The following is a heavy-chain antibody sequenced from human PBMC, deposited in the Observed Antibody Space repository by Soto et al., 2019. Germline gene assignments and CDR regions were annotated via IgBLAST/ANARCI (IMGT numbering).Heavy chain of an antibody. Sequence: QVQLQESCPGLVKPSQTLSLTCTVSGGSISSGGYYWSWIRQHPGKGLEGIGYIYYSGSTYYNTSLKSRVTISVDTSKNQFSLKLSSVTAADTAVYYCARGPDILTGYHPLNWFDPWGQGTLVTVSS. CDR3: ARGPDILTGYHPLNWFDP. J-gene: IGHJ5*02. CDR1: GGSISSGGYY. CDR2: IYYSGST. V-gene: IGHV4-31*03. D-gene: IGHD3-9*01.